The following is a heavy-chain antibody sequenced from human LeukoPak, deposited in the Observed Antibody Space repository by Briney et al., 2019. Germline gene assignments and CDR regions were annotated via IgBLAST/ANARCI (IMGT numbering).Heavy chain of an antibody. CDR2: IRSDGGEE. J-gene: IGHJ4*02. CDR1: GFTFSNYG. V-gene: IGHV3-30*02. D-gene: IGHD4-23*01. CDR3: AKDQAGG. Sequence: GGSLRLSCAASGFTFSNYGMLWVRQAAGKGLEWVSFIRSDGGEEYYSDSVKGRFTISRDNSKNRLYLQMNSLRPEDTAIYYCAKDQAGGWGQGTLVTVSS.